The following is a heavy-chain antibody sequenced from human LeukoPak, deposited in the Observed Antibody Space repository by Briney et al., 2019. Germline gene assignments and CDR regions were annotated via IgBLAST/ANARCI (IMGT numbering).Heavy chain of an antibody. J-gene: IGHJ6*03. V-gene: IGHV1-2*02. Sequence: ASVKVSCKASGYTFTGYYMHWVRQAPGQGLEWMGWINPNSGGTNYAQKFQGRVTMTRDTSISTAYMELSRLRSDDTAVYYCARDHEYSGYGSHYYYYYYMDVWGKGTTVTVSS. CDR1: GYTFTGYY. CDR3: ARDHEYSGYGSHYYYYYYMDV. D-gene: IGHD5-12*01. CDR2: INPNSGGT.